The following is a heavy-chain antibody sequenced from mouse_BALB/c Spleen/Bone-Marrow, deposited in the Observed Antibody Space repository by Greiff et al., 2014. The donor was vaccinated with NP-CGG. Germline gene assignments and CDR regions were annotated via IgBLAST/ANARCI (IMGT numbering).Heavy chain of an antibody. Sequence: VQLVESGPGLVAPSQSLSITCTVSGFPLTNYGVHWVGQPPGKGLEWLGVIWAGGSTNYNSALMSRLSITKDNSKSQVFLKMNSLQTDDTAMYYCARDRYYDYYFDYWGQGTTLTVSS. CDR1: GFPLTNYG. J-gene: IGHJ2*01. D-gene: IGHD2-4*01. V-gene: IGHV2-9*02. CDR3: ARDRYYDYYFDY. CDR2: IWAGGST.